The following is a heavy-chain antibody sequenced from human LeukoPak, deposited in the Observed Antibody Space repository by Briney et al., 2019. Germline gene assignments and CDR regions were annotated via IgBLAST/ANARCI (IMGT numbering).Heavy chain of an antibody. V-gene: IGHV3-33*01. CDR1: GFTFSSYG. CDR2: IWYDGSNK. CDR3: ARGGGLYSGHDGSDY. Sequence: GGSLRLSCAASGFTFSSYGMHWVRQAPGKGLEWVAVIWYDGSNKYYADSVKGRFTISRDSSKNTLYLQMNSLRAEDTAVYYCARGGGLYSGHDGSDYWGQGTLVTVSS. J-gene: IGHJ4*02. D-gene: IGHD5-12*01.